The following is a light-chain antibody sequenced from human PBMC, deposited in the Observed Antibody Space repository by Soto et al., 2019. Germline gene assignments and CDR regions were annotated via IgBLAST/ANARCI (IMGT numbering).Light chain of an antibody. Sequence: QSVLTQPASVSGSPGQSITISGTGSSSDAGSYNLVSWYQQYPGKAPKLMIFEGNKRPSGVSNRFSASKSGNTASLTISGLQAEDEADYYCWSYAGRRTFEVVGGGTKVTVL. V-gene: IGLV2-23*03. CDR2: EGN. CDR3: WSYAGRRTFEV. CDR1: SSDAGSYNL. J-gene: IGLJ2*01.